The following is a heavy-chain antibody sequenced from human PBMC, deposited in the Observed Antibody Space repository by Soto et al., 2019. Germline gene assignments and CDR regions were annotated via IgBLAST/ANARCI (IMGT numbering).Heavy chain of an antibody. CDR3: ARDQSTVTTDDAFDI. CDR2: ISAYNGNT. Sequence: ASVKVSCKASGYTFTSYGISWVRQAPGQGLEWMGWISAYNGNTNYAQKLQGRVTMTTDTSTSTAYMELRSLRSDDTAAYYCARDQSTVTTDDAFDIWGQGTMVTVSS. D-gene: IGHD4-17*01. V-gene: IGHV1-18*01. CDR1: GYTFTSYG. J-gene: IGHJ3*02.